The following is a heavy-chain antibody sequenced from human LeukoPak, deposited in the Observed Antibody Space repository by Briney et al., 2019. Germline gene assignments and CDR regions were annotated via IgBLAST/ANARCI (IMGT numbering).Heavy chain of an antibody. Sequence: ASVKVSCKASGYTFTGYYIHWVRQAPGQGLEWMGWINPNSGGTNYAQKFQDRVTMTRDTSISTVYMELSRLRSDDTAVYYCARGSIWQPVDYWGQGTLVTVSS. CDR2: INPNSGGT. CDR1: GYTFTGYY. V-gene: IGHV1-2*02. D-gene: IGHD6-13*01. CDR3: ARGSIWQPVDY. J-gene: IGHJ4*02.